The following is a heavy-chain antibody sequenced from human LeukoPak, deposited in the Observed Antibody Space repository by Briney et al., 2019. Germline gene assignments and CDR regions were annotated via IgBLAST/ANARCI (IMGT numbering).Heavy chain of an antibody. Sequence: SETLSLTCTVSGGSVNSYYWSWIRQPPGKGLEWIGYIYYSGSTNYNPSLKSRVTISVDTSKNQFSLKLSSVTAADTAVYYCAREGSDSSGYYSDYWGQGTLVTVSS. V-gene: IGHV4-59*02. J-gene: IGHJ4*02. CDR3: AREGSDSSGYYSDY. CDR1: GGSVNSYY. D-gene: IGHD3-22*01. CDR2: IYYSGST.